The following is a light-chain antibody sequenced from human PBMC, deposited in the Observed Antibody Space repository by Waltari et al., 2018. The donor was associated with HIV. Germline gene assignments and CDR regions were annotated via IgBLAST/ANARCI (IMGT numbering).Light chain of an antibody. J-gene: IGKJ4*01. CDR2: HAS. V-gene: IGKV1-5*03. CDR1: QNIGTS. Sequence: DIQMTQSPSSLSASVGDRVTITCRASQNIGTSLAWYQQKPGKAPDLLIYHASTLGSAVPSRFSGRGSGTEFTLTITSLQPGDFATYHCQQFLSYPFVFAGGTKVEIK. CDR3: QQFLSYPFV.